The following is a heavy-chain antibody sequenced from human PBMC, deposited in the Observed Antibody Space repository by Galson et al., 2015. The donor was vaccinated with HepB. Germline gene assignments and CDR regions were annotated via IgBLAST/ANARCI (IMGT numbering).Heavy chain of an antibody. Sequence: SLRLSCAASGFTFSDYYMSWIRQAPGKGLEWVSYISSSSSYTNYADSVKGRFTISRDNAKNSLYLQMNSLRAEDTAVYYCARVDGSGSYSAFDIWGQGTMVTVSS. CDR1: GFTFSDYY. V-gene: IGHV3-11*05. CDR2: ISSSSSYT. J-gene: IGHJ3*02. D-gene: IGHD3-10*01. CDR3: ARVDGSGSYSAFDI.